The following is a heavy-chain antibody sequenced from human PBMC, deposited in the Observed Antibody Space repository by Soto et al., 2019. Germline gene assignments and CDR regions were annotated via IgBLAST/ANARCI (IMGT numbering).Heavy chain of an antibody. D-gene: IGHD3-3*01. V-gene: IGHV1-18*01. CDR1: GYTFTSYG. Sequence: QVQLVQSGAEVKKPGASVKVSCKASGYTFTSYGISWVRQAPGQGLEWMGWISAYNGNTNYAQKIQGRVTMTTDTSTSTAYMELRRLGSDDTAVYYCARDLFRITIVGLVISPDDLAFDPWGQGNLVTVSS. CDR3: ARDLFRITIVGLVISPDDLAFDP. J-gene: IGHJ5*02. CDR2: ISAYNGNT.